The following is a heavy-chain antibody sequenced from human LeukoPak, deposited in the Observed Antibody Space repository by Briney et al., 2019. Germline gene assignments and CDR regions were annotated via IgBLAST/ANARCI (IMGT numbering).Heavy chain of an antibody. CDR2: INHSGST. Sequence: SETLSLTCAVYGGSFSGYDWSWIRQPPGKGLEWIGEINHSGSTNYNPSLKSRVTISVDTSKNQVTLKVSSVTAADTAVYYCARMIRGRMVLGALGRPYYSALDVWGKGTTVTVSS. D-gene: IGHD3-10*01. J-gene: IGHJ6*04. CDR3: ARMIRGRMVLGALGRPYYSALDV. CDR1: GGSFSGYD. V-gene: IGHV4-34*01.